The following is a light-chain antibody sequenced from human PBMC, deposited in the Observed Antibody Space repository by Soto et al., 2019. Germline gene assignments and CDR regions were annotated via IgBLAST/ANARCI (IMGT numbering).Light chain of an antibody. CDR3: QVWDSSTYV. CDR1: NIGSKN. Sequence: SSELTQPLSVSVALGQTARVTCGGNNIGSKNVHWYQQRPGQAPVLVIYRDTNRPSGIPERFSGSNSGNTATLTISRAQAGDEADYYCQVWDSSTYVFGPGTKVTVL. J-gene: IGLJ1*01. CDR2: RDT. V-gene: IGLV3-9*01.